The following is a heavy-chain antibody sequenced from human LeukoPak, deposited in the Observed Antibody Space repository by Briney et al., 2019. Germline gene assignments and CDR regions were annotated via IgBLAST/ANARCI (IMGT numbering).Heavy chain of an antibody. CDR3: ARAVYSSSSYDAFDI. V-gene: IGHV1-18*01. J-gene: IGHJ3*02. CDR1: GYTFTSYG. D-gene: IGHD6-6*01. CDR2: ISAYNGNT. Sequence: ASVKVSCKASGYTFTSYGISWVRQAPGQGLEWMGWISAYNGNTNYAQKLQGRVTMTTDTSTSTAYMELSSLRSDDTAVYYCARAVYSSSSYDAFDIWGQGTMVTVSS.